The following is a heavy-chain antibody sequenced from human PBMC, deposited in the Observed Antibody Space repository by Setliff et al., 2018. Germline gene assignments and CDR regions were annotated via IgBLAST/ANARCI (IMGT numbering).Heavy chain of an antibody. CDR3: ARESRFGYSGYDCAFDY. J-gene: IGHJ4*02. CDR2: IYTRGST. Sequence: SETLSLTCTVSGGSISEPNFYWSWIRQPVGKGLEWIGHIYTRGSTNYNPSLRTRVTISVDMSKNQFFLNLDSVTAADTALYYCARESRFGYSGYDCAFDYWGQGMLVTVSS. CDR1: GGSISEPNFY. D-gene: IGHD5-12*01. V-gene: IGHV4-61*09.